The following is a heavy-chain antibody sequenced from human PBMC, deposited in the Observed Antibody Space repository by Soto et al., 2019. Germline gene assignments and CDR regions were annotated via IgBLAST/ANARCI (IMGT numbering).Heavy chain of an antibody. V-gene: IGHV4-59*11. D-gene: IGHD3-10*01. CDR1: CGSIRDHY. J-gene: IGHJ6*02. Sequence: PSVILCLTSTVSCGSIRDHYCTWIRQPPGKGLEWIGYIYYSGSTYYNPSLKSRVTISVDTSKNQFSLKLSSVSAADTAVYYCARDRKVRDGYYYYYGMDVWGQGTTVTVSS. CDR2: IYYSGST. CDR3: ARDRKVRDGYYYYYGMDV.